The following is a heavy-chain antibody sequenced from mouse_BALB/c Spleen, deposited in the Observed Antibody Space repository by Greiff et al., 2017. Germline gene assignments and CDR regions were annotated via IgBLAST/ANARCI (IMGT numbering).Heavy chain of an antibody. CDR2: ISSGSSTI. CDR1: GFTFSSFG. Sequence: EVKVVESGGGLVQPGGSRKLSCAASGFTFSSFGMHWVRQAPEKGLEWVAYISSGSSTIYYADTVKGRFTISRDNPKNTLFLQMTSLRSEDTAMYYCARGELLRLPSWFAYWGQGTLVTVSA. J-gene: IGHJ3*01. CDR3: ARGELLRLPSWFAY. D-gene: IGHD1-2*01. V-gene: IGHV5-17*02.